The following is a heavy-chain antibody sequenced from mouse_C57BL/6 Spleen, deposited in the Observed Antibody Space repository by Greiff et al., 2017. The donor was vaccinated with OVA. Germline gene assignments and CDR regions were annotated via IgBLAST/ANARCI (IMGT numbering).Heavy chain of an antibody. D-gene: IGHD2-5*01. CDR3: ARGGNYSNYDYFDY. CDR1: GYSFTGYF. J-gene: IGHJ2*01. V-gene: IGHV1-20*01. CDR2: INPYNGDT. Sequence: VQLQQSGPELVKPGDSVKISCKASGYSFTGYFMNWVMQSHGKSLEWIGRINPYNGDTFYNQKFKGKATLTVDKSSSPAHMELRSLTSEDSAVYYCARGGNYSNYDYFDYWGQGTTLTVSS.